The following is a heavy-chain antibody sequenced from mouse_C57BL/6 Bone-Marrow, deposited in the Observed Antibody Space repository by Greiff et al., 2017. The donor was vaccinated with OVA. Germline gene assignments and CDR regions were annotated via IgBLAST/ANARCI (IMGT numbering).Heavy chain of an antibody. CDR2: IWSGGST. CDR1: GFSLTSYG. D-gene: IGHD2-1*01. V-gene: IGHV2-2*01. Sequence: QVQLKESGPGLVQPSQSLSITCTVSGFSLTSYGVHWVRQSPGKGLEWLGVIWSGGSTDYNAAFISRLSISKDNSKSQVFFKMNSLQADDTAIYYCASLYYGNYGWHFDVWGTGTTVTVSS. CDR3: ASLYYGNYGWHFDV. J-gene: IGHJ1*03.